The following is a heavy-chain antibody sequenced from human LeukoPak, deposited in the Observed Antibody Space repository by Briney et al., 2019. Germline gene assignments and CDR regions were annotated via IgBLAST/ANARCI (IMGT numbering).Heavy chain of an antibody. CDR2: IYYSGST. V-gene: IGHV4-39*01. Sequence: SETLSLTCTVSGGSISSSSYYWGWIRQPPGKGLEWIGSIYYSGSTYYNPSLKSRVTISVDTSKNQFSLKLSSVTAADTAVYYCAHHCGGDCSGFDYWGQGTLVTVSS. CDR1: GGSISSSSYY. D-gene: IGHD2-21*01. CDR3: AHHCGGDCSGFDY. J-gene: IGHJ4*02.